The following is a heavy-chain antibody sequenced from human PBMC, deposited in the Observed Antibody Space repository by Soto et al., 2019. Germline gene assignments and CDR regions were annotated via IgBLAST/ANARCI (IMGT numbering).Heavy chain of an antibody. CDR2: ILVGGSP. J-gene: IGHJ3*02. Sequence: GSLRLSCAVSGFICSSYDMSWVRQAPGKGLEWVSTILVGGSPHYEDSVKGRFTISRDTSKNTVYLQMNSLTAGDTAVYYCAKATATSGGAFEIYGQGAMVTVSS. CDR3: AKATATSGGAFEI. D-gene: IGHD1-1*01. CDR1: GFICSSYD. V-gene: IGHV3-23*01.